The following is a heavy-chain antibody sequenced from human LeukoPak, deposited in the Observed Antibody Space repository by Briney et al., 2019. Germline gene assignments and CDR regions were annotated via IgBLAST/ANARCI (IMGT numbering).Heavy chain of an antibody. CDR3: AREYYDSSGYYKRYYYYYYMDV. CDR1: GFTFSSYS. CDR2: ISSSSSII. D-gene: IGHD3-22*01. J-gene: IGHJ6*03. Sequence: GGSLRLSCAASGFTFSSYSMNWVRQAPGKGLEWVSYISSSSSIIYYADSVKGRFTISRDNAKNSLYLQMNSMRAEDTAVYYCAREYYDSSGYYKRYYYYYYMDVWGKGTTVTVSS. V-gene: IGHV3-48*01.